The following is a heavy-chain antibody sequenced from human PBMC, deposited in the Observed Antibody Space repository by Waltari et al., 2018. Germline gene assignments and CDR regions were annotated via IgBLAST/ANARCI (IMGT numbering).Heavy chain of an antibody. J-gene: IGHJ6*02. D-gene: IGHD1-1*01. V-gene: IGHV3-66*02. Sequence: EVQLLESGGGLVQPGGSLRLSCAASGFTVSRNYIRWVRPAPGKGLEWVSVIFSGGRTDYADSVKGRVTISRDNAKNTLFLQMNSLRVEDTAVYYCARENWNDFYGMDVWGQGTTVTVSS. CDR1: GFTVSRNY. CDR3: ARENWNDFYGMDV. CDR2: IFSGGRT.